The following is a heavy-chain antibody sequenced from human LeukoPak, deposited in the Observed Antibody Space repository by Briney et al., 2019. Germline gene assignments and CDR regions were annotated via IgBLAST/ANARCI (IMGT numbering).Heavy chain of an antibody. D-gene: IGHD5-18*01. CDR2: IIPILGIA. V-gene: IGHV1-69*04. CDR3: ARAADSGYSYGPYY. Sequence: ASVKVSCKASGYTFTSYGISWVRQAPGQGLEWMGRIIPILGIANYAQKFQGRVTITADKSTSTAYMELSSLRSEDTAVYYCARAADSGYSYGPYYWGQGTLVTVSS. J-gene: IGHJ4*02. CDR1: GYTFTSYG.